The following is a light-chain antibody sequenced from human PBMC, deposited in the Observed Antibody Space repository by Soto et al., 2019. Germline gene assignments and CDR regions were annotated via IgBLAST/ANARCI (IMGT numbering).Light chain of an antibody. Sequence: DIQLTQSPSFLSASVGDRVTITCRASQGISSYLGLYQQKPGKAPNLLIFAASTLQDGVPSRFSGSGSGTEFTLTISSLQPEDCATYYCQQVNSYPYTFGQGTTLEI. CDR1: QGISSY. V-gene: IGKV1-9*01. CDR3: QQVNSYPYT. CDR2: AAS. J-gene: IGKJ2*01.